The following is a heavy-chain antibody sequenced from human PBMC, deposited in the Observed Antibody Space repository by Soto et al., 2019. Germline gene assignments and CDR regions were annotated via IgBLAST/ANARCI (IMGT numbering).Heavy chain of an antibody. D-gene: IGHD3-3*01. CDR2: MNPNSGNT. V-gene: IGHV1-8*01. CDR1: GYTFTSYD. Sequence: ASVKVSCKASGYTFTSYDINWVRQATGQGLEWMGWMNPNSGNTGYAQKFQGRVTMTRNTSISTAYMELSSLRSEDTAVYYCARAGTYYDFWSGGDYYYYSGMDVWGQGTTVTVSS. CDR3: ARAGTYYDFWSGGDYYYYSGMDV. J-gene: IGHJ6*02.